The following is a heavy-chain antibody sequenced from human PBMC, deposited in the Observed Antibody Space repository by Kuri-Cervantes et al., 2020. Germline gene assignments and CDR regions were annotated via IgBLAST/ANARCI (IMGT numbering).Heavy chain of an antibody. CDR1: GFTFDDYA. CDR2: ISWNRGSI. Sequence: SLKISCAASGFTFDDYAMHWVRQAPGKGLEWVSGISWNRGSIGYADSVKGRFTISRDNAKNSLYLQMNTLTTEDTALYYCAKATNHFWGNFGYMDVWGKGTTVTVSS. D-gene: IGHD3-16*01. J-gene: IGHJ6*03. CDR3: AKATNHFWGNFGYMDV. V-gene: IGHV3-9*01.